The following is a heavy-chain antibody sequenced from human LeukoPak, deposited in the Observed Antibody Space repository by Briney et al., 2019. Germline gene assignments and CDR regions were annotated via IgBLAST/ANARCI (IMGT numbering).Heavy chain of an antibody. CDR2: IYHSGST. J-gene: IGHJ4*02. Sequence: SETQSLTCTVSGYSISSGYYWGWIRQPPGKGLEWIGSIYHSGSTYYNPSLKSRVTISVDTSKNQFSLKLSSVTAADTAVYYCASSQLWGQGTLVTVSS. CDR1: GYSISSGYY. V-gene: IGHV4-38-2*02. CDR3: ASSQL.